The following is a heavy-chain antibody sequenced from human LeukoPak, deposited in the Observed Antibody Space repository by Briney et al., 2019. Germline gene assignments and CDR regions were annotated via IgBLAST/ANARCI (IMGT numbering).Heavy chain of an antibody. Sequence: SETLSLTCTVSGGSISSYYWSWIRQPAGKGLEWIGRIYTSGSTNYNPSLKSRVTISVDTSKNQFSLKLSSVTAADTAVYYCASVPRIAARDYWGQGTLVTVSS. D-gene: IGHD6-6*01. J-gene: IGHJ4*02. CDR1: GGSISSYY. CDR2: IYTSGST. V-gene: IGHV4-4*07. CDR3: ASVPRIAARDY.